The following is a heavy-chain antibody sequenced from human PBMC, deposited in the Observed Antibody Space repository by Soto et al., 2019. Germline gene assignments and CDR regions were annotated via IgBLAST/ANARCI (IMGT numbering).Heavy chain of an antibody. CDR1: GYSFTSYW. D-gene: IGHD6-13*01. CDR2: IYPGDSDT. CDR3: ARRGESSKWNAEYFQH. J-gene: IGHJ1*01. Sequence: PGESLKISCKGSGYSFTSYWIGWVRQMPGKGLEWMGIIYPGDSDTRYSPSFQGQVTISADKSISTAYLQWSSLKASDTAMYYCARRGESSKWNAEYFQHSGQGTLVTVSS. V-gene: IGHV5-51*01.